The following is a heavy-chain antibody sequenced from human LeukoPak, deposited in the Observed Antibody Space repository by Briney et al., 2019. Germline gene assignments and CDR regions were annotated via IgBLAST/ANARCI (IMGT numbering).Heavy chain of an antibody. CDR3: ARDGYYYDSSGLFDY. D-gene: IGHD3-22*01. CDR1: GCTFSSYS. Sequence: GGSLRLSCAASGCTFSSYSMNWVRQAPGKGLEWVSSISSSSSYIYYADSVKGRFTIPRDNAKNSLYLQMNSLRAEDTAVYYCARDGYYYDSSGLFDYWGQGTLVTVSS. CDR2: ISSSSSYI. V-gene: IGHV3-21*01. J-gene: IGHJ4*02.